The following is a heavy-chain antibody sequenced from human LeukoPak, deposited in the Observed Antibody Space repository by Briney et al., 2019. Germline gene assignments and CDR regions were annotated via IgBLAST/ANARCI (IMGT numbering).Heavy chain of an antibody. CDR3: AIQQGGNPAY. CDR2: ITNDGSST. CDR1: GLTFSSHW. V-gene: IGHV3-74*01. Sequence: PGGSLRLSCAASGLTFSSHWMHWVRQAPGKGLVWVSRITNDGSSTTYADSVKGRFTISRDNAKNMLYLQVNSLRAEDTAVYYYAIQQGGNPAYWGQGTLVTVSS. J-gene: IGHJ4*02. D-gene: IGHD1-14*01.